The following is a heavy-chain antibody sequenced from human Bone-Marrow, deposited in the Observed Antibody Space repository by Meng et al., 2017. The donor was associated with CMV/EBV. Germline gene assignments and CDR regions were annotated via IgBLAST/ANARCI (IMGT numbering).Heavy chain of an antibody. CDR3: ARGLRGRWAASAFDI. D-gene: IGHD4-23*01. CDR2: IKADGSEK. V-gene: IGHV3-7*01. J-gene: IGHJ3*02. Sequence: GESLKISCAASGFTFSSHWMCWVRQAPGKGLEWVANIKADGSEKYYVDSVKGRFTVSRDNAKNSLYLQMNSLRAEDTAVYYCARGLRGRWAASAFDIWGQGTMVTVSS. CDR1: GFTFSSHW.